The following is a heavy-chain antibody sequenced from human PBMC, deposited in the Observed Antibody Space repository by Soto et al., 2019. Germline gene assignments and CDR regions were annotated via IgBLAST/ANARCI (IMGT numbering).Heavy chain of an antibody. V-gene: IGHV3-73*02. J-gene: IGHJ2*01. CDR1: GFTFSDSA. CDR2: IRNRVDSYAT. CDR3: TTLPGVGGGTGGRYFSL. D-gene: IGHD1-26*01. Sequence: EVQLVESGGGLVQPGGSLKLSCAASGFTFSDSAMHWVRQAAGKGLEWVGRIRNRVDSYATVYPASVNGRFTISRDDSKNTAYLQMNSLKTEDTAFYFCTTLPGVGGGTGGRYFSLCGRGTLVTVSS.